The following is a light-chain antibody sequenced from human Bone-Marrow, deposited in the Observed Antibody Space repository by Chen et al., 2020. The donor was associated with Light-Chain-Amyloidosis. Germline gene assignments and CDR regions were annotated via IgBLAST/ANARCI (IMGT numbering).Light chain of an antibody. CDR1: NIGSTS. Sequence: SYVLTQPSSVSVAPGQTATIACGGNNIGSTSVHWYQQTPGQAPHLVVYDDSARPSGIPGRLSGSNSGNTATLTISRVEAGDEADYYCQVWDRSSDGPVFGGGTKLTVL. CDR2: DDS. J-gene: IGLJ3*02. V-gene: IGLV3-21*02. CDR3: QVWDRSSDGPV.